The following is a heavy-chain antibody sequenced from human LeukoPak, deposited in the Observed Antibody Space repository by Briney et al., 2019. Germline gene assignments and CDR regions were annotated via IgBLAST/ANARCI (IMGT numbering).Heavy chain of an antibody. D-gene: IGHD6-13*01. CDR2: INPNSGGT. J-gene: IGHJ4*02. CDR1: GYTFTGYY. CDR3: ARGKLAAAGTGDY. V-gene: IGHV1-2*02. Sequence: ASVKVSCKASGYTFTGYYMHWVRQAPGQGLEWMGWINPNSGGTNYAQKFQGRVTMTRDTSISTAYMELSRLRSDDTAVYYCARGKLAAAGTGDYWGQGTLVTVSS.